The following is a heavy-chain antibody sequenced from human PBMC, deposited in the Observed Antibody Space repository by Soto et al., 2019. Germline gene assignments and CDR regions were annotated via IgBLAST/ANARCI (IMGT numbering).Heavy chain of an antibody. V-gene: IGHV1-69*06. J-gene: IGHJ3*02. CDR2: LIPTFGTA. D-gene: IGHD6-19*01. CDR1: GGTFSSSA. CDR3: ARSETAGHRGFDI. Sequence: QVQLVQSGAEMREPGSSVKVSCKASGGTFSSSAINWLRQAPGQGPEWMGGLIPTFGTANYIEKFRGRVTITADTSTSTAYMEVSSRTSEDTAMSFCARSETAGHRGFDIWGQGTMVTVSS.